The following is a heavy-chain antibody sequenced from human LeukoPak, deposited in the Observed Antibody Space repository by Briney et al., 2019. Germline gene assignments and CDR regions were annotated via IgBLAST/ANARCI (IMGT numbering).Heavy chain of an antibody. CDR1: GYTFTGYY. CDR3: ARDHTLEVATADY. V-gene: IGHV1-2*02. CDR2: INPNSGGT. D-gene: IGHD5-12*01. J-gene: IGHJ4*02. Sequence: GASVKVSCKASGYTFTGYYMHWVRQAPGQGLEWMGWINPNSGGTNYAQKFQGRVTMTRDTSISTAYMELSRLRSDDTAVYYCARDHTLEVATADYWGQGTLVTVSS.